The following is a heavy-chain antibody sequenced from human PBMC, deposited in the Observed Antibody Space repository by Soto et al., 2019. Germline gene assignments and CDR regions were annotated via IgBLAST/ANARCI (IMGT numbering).Heavy chain of an antibody. D-gene: IGHD3-10*02. CDR1: GGSISSYY. CDR2: IFYSGST. CDR3: ASMIGDPVLSFDS. V-gene: IGHV4-59*01. Sequence: QVQLQESGPGLVKPSETLSLTCTVSGGSISSYYWSWIRQPPGKGLEWIGFIFYSGSTSYNPSLNSLVTISIDTSEYQFSLKLNSVTAADTAVYYCASMIGDPVLSFDSWGQGTLVAVSS. J-gene: IGHJ5*01.